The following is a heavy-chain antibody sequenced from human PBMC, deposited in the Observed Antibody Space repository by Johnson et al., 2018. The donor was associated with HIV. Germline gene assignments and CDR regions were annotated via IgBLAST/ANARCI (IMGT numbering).Heavy chain of an antibody. CDR2: INWNGDSP. CDR3: ARRGGSGWSAFDI. J-gene: IGHJ3*02. CDR1: GFTFDDYA. V-gene: IGHV3-20*04. Sequence: EVQLVESGGGLVKPGGSLRLSCAASGFTFDDYAMHWVRQAPGKGLEWVSGINWNGDSPGYADSVKGRFTISRDNAKNSLYLQMNSLRAEDTALYYCARRGGSGWSAFDIWGQGTIVTVSS. D-gene: IGHD6-19*01.